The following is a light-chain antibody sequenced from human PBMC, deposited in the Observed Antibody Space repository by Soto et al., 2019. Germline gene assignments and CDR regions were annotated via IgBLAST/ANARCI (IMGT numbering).Light chain of an antibody. V-gene: IGKV1-9*01. J-gene: IGKJ2*01. CDR2: AAS. Sequence: DIKLTQSQSFLSASVGDRVTLTCRASQGISSYLAWYQQKPGKAPKLLVYAASTLQSGVSSRFSGSGSGTEFTLTVSSLQPEDFATYYCQQLNSYPYTFGRGTKVDI. CDR3: QQLNSYPYT. CDR1: QGISSY.